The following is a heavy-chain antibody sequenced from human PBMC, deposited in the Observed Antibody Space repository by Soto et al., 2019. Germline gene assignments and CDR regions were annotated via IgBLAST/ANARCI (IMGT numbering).Heavy chain of an antibody. D-gene: IGHD4-4*01. J-gene: IGHJ4*02. CDR1: GGTFSSYS. V-gene: IGHV1-69*12. CDR3: AGAGQLKDPRQYDFDY. Sequence: QVQLVQSGAEVKKPGSSVKVSCKTSGGTFSSYSITWVRQAPGQGLEWMGGIIPIFGTTNYAQKFQCRVTITADESQSTVYVELSSLRSEGTAVYYGAGAGQLKDPRQYDFDYWGQGTLVNVSS. CDR2: IIPIFGTT.